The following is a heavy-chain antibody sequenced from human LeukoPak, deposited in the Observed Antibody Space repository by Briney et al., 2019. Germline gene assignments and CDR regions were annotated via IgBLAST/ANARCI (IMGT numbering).Heavy chain of an antibody. D-gene: IGHD2-2*01. V-gene: IGHV4-39*01. Sequence: SQTLSLTCTVSGGSISSSSYYWGWIRQPPGKGLEWIGSIYYSGSTYYNPSLKSRVTISVDTSKNQFSLKLSSVTAADTAVYYCARRQGAGYCSSTSCYVGYLDYWGQGTLVTVSS. CDR3: ARRQGAGYCSSTSCYVGYLDY. CDR2: IYYSGST. CDR1: GGSISSSSYY. J-gene: IGHJ4*02.